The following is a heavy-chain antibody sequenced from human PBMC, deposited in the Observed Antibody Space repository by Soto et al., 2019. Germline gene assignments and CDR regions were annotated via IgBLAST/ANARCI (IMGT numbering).Heavy chain of an antibody. V-gene: IGHV4-31*03. CDR1: GGSISSGGYY. CDR2: IYYSGST. D-gene: IGHD2-8*02. Sequence: SETLSLTCTVSGGSISSGGYYWSWIRQHPGKGLEWIGYIYYSGSTYYNPSLKSRVTISVDTSKNQFSLKLSSVTAADTAVYYCARGPLVYYYGMDVWGQGTTVTVSS. CDR3: ARGPLVYYYGMDV. J-gene: IGHJ6*02.